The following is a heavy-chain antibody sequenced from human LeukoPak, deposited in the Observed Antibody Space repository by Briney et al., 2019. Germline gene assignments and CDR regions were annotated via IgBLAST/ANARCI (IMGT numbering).Heavy chain of an antibody. CDR1: GYTFTSYC. CDR3: ARDMGGSSSGWPTHYYYYGMDV. D-gene: IGHD6-19*01. V-gene: IGHV1-46*01. CDR2: INPSGGST. Sequence: ASVKVSCKASGYTFTSYCMHWVRQAPGQGLEWMGIINPSGGSTSYAQKFQGRVTMTRDTSTSTVYMELSSLRSEDTAVYYCARDMGGSSSGWPTHYYYYGMDVWGQGTTVTVSS. J-gene: IGHJ6*02.